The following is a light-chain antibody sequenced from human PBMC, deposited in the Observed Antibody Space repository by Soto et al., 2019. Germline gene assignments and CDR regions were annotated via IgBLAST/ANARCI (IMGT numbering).Light chain of an antibody. CDR1: SSDVGGYDY. Sequence: QSVLIQPASVSGSPGQSITMSCTGTSSDVGGYDYVSWYQQHPGEVPKLIIFEVSSRPAWISNRFSASKSGNTASLTISGLQAEDEADYYCSSYTTSSSYVFGTGTKLTVL. CDR3: SSYTTSSSYV. V-gene: IGLV2-14*01. CDR2: EVS. J-gene: IGLJ1*01.